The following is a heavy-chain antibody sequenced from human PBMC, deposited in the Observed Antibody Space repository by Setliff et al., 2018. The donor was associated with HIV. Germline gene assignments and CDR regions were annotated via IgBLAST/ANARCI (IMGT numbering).Heavy chain of an antibody. CDR1: GGSITTGTYY. V-gene: IGHV4-39*01. CDR2: MIYGGGT. J-gene: IGHJ4*02. CDR3: ARQGAVTGHSFDY. D-gene: IGHD6-19*01. Sequence: PSETLSLTCTVFGGSITTGTYYWGWIRQSPGKGLEWIGSMIYGGGTFYSPSLKSRISIYIDPSKNEISLKLMSVTAADTAVYYCARQGAVTGHSFDYWGQGALVTVSS.